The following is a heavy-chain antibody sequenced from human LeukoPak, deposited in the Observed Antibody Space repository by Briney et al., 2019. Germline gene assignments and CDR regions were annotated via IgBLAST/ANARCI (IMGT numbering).Heavy chain of an antibody. CDR3: AREPYYYGSGSYFDY. CDR2: INHSGST. Sequence: SETLSLTCAVYGGSFSGYYWSWIRQPPGKGLEWIGEINHSGSTNYNPSLKSRVTISVDTSKNQFSLKLSSVTAADTAVYYCAREPYYYGSGSYFDYWGQGTLVTVSS. D-gene: IGHD3-10*01. V-gene: IGHV4-34*01. CDR1: GGSFSGYY. J-gene: IGHJ4*02.